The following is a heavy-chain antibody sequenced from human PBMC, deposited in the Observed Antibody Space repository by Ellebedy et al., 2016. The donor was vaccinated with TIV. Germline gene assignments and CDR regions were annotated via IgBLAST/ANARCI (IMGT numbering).Heavy chain of an antibody. V-gene: IGHV4-61*02. Sequence: SETLSLTXTVSGGSISSGSYYWSWIRQPAGKGLEWIGRIYTSGSTNYNPSLKSRVTMSVDTSKNQFSLKLSSVTAADTAVYYCARDRIVVVPAAIYYYYYMDVWGKGTTVTVSS. CDR1: GGSISSGSYY. J-gene: IGHJ6*03. CDR3: ARDRIVVVPAAIYYYYYMDV. CDR2: IYTSGST. D-gene: IGHD2-2*01.